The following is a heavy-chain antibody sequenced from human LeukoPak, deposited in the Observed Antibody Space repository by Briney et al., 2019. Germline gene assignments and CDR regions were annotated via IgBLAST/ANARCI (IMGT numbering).Heavy chain of an antibody. J-gene: IGHJ4*02. CDR2: ISAYNGNT. CDR3: ARDPVGGGSYHPMDY. CDR1: GYTSTSYG. V-gene: IGHV1-18*01. Sequence: ASVTASFKASGYTSTSYGISWVRQAPGQGLEWMGWISAYNGNTNYAQKLQGRVTMTTDTSTSTAYMELRSLRSDDTAVYYCARDPVGGGSYHPMDYWGQGTLVTVSS. D-gene: IGHD1-26*01.